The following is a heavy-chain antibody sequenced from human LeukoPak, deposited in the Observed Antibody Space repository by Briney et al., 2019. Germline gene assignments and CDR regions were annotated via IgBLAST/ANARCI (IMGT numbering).Heavy chain of an antibody. CDR2: ISAYNGNT. J-gene: IGHJ6*03. V-gene: IGHV1-18*01. D-gene: IGHD2-2*02. CDR1: GYTFTSYG. Sequence: ASVKVSCKASGYTFTSYGISWVRQAPGQGLEWMGWISAYNGNTNYAQKLQGRVTMTTDTSTSTAYMELRSLRSDDTAVYYYARAISSSYYYHLDVWGKGTTVTVSS. CDR3: ARAISSSYYYHLDV.